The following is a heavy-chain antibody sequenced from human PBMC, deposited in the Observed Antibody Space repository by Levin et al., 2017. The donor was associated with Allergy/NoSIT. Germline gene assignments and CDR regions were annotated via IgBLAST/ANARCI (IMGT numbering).Heavy chain of an antibody. V-gene: IGHV4-34*01. CDR1: GGSFSGYY. CDR2: INHSGST. Sequence: SETLSLTCGVYGGSFSGYYWSWIRQSPGKGLEWIGEINHSGSTNYNPSLESRVTVSVDTSKNQFSLKLSSVTAAVTAVYYCARDHCSSTNCVFDSWGQGALVTISS. J-gene: IGHJ4*02. CDR3: ARDHCSSTNCVFDS. D-gene: IGHD2-2*01.